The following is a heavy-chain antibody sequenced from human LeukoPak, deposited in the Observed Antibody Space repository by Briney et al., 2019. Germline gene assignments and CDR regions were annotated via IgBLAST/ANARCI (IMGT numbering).Heavy chain of an antibody. Sequence: ASVKVSCKASGYTFTSYGISWVRQAPGQGLEWMGWINTNTGNPTYAQGFTGHFFFSLDTSVSTAYLQISSLKAEDTAVYYCARAPSAVAGAYYFDYWGQGTLVTVSS. D-gene: IGHD6-19*01. CDR1: GYTFTSYG. CDR2: INTNTGNP. V-gene: IGHV7-4-1*02. J-gene: IGHJ4*02. CDR3: ARAPSAVAGAYYFDY.